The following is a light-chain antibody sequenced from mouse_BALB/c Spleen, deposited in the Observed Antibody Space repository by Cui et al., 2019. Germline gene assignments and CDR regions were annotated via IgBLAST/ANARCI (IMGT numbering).Light chain of an antibody. CDR3: QQYSSYPRT. CDR1: QNVGTA. Sequence: DIVMTQSPKFMSTSVGDRVSITCKASQNVGTAVAWYQQKPGQSPKLLIYSASNRYTGVPDRFTGSGSGTDFTLTISNMQSEDLADYFCQQYSSYPRTFGGGTKLEIK. CDR2: SAS. J-gene: IGKJ1*01. V-gene: IGKV6-13*01.